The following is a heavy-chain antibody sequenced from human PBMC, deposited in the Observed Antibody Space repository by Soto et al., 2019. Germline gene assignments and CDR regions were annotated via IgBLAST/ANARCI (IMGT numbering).Heavy chain of an antibody. D-gene: IGHD4-17*01. Sequence: SETLSLTCAVSGGSISSSNWWSWVRQPPGKGLEWIGEIYHSGSTNYNPSLKSRVTISVDKSKNQFSLKLSSVTAADTAVYYCARVDYGVYYYYGMDVWGQGTTVTVSS. V-gene: IGHV4-4*02. J-gene: IGHJ6*02. CDR3: ARVDYGVYYYYGMDV. CDR2: IYHSGST. CDR1: GGSISSSNW.